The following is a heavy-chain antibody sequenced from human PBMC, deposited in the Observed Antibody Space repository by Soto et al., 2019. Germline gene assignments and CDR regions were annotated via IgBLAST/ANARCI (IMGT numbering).Heavy chain of an antibody. D-gene: IGHD2-8*01. CDR1: GGSISSSNW. CDR3: ARAGYCTNGVCPSGVYYFDY. CDR2: IYHSGST. J-gene: IGHJ4*02. V-gene: IGHV4-4*02. Sequence: SETLSLTCAVSGGSISSSNWWSWVRQPPGKGLEWIGEIYHSGSTNYNPSLKSRVTISVDKSKNQFSLKLSSVTAADTAVYYCARAGYCTNGVCPSGVYYFDYWGQGTRVTVSS.